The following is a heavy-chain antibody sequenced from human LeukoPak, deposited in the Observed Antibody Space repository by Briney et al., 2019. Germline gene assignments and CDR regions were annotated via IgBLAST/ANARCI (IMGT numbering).Heavy chain of an antibody. J-gene: IGHJ4*02. CDR1: GGSISSYY. V-gene: IGHV4-59*01. CDR3: ARVRSYPLNFDY. Sequence: PSETLSLTCTVSGGSISSYYWSWIRQPPGKGLEWIGYIYYSGSTNYNPSLKSRVTISVDTSKSQFSLKLSSVTAADTAVYYCARVRSYPLNFDYWGQGTLVTVSS. CDR2: IYYSGST. D-gene: IGHD1-26*01.